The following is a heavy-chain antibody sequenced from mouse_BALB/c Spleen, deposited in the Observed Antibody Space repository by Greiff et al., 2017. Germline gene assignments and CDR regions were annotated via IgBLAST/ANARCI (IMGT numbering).Heavy chain of an antibody. CDR2: IYTGDGST. CDR1: GYTFTSYY. D-gene: IGHD2-4*01. J-gene: IGHJ3*01. V-gene: IGHV1S56*01. CDR3: ARDGGYDYDGEFAD. Sequence: QVQLQQSGPELVKPGASVKMSCKASGYTFTSYYIYWVKQRPGQGLEWIGWIYTGDGSTKYNEKFKGKTTLTADKSSSTAYMLLSSLTSEDSAMYFCARDGGYDYDGEFADWGQGTLVTVSA.